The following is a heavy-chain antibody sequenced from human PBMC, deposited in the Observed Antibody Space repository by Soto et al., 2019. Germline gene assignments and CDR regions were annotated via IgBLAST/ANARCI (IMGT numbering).Heavy chain of an antibody. CDR2: IYYSGST. CDR1: GGSISSGGYY. Sequence: SETVSLTCTVSGGSISSGGYYWSWIRQHPGKGLEWIGYIYYSGSTYYNPSLKSRVTISVDTSKNQFSLKLSSVTAADTAVYYCARYQYDYGDYEEYWFDPWGQGTLVTVSS. V-gene: IGHV4-31*02. J-gene: IGHJ5*02. D-gene: IGHD4-17*01. CDR3: ARYQYDYGDYEEYWFDP.